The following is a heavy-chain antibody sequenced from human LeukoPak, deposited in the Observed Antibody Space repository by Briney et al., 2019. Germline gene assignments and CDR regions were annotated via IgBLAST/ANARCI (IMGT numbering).Heavy chain of an antibody. D-gene: IGHD2-2*01. CDR2: ISTSSRYI. V-gene: IGHV3-21*01. CDR1: GFTLSNYD. J-gene: IGHJ5*02. CDR3: ARADCSSSTCYLRRSWFDP. Sequence: GGSLRLSCAASGFTLSNYDMNWVRQAPGKGLEWVSSISTSSRYIYYKDSVRSRFTISRDDAKNSLYLEMNSLRAEDTAVYYCARADCSSSTCYLRRSWFDPWGQGTLVTVSS.